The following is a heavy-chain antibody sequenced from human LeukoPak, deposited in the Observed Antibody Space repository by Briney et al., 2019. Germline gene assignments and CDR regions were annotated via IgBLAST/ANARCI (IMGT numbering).Heavy chain of an antibody. Sequence: ASVKVSCKASEYTFITYYMHWVRQAPGQGLEWMGIINPSGGGTSYAQKFQGRVTMTRDTSTSTVYMELSGLRSEDTAMYYCARSTSGGPPPDYWGQGTLVTVSS. CDR1: EYTFITYY. CDR3: ARSTSGGPPPDY. V-gene: IGHV1-46*01. CDR2: INPSGGGT. D-gene: IGHD3-16*01. J-gene: IGHJ4*02.